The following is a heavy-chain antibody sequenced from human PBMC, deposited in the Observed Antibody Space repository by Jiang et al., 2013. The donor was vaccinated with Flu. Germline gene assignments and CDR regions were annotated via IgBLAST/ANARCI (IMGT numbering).Heavy chain of an antibody. D-gene: IGHD1-1*01. Sequence: SGFTFSSYWMHWVRQAPGKRLVWVSRINSDGSSTSYADSVKGRFTISRDNAKNTLYLQMNSLRAEDTAVYYCARDLHGPTTDTLDYWGQGTLVTVSS. V-gene: IGHV3-74*01. CDR1: GFTFSSYW. CDR3: ARDLHGPTTDTLDY. CDR2: INSDGSST. J-gene: IGHJ4*02.